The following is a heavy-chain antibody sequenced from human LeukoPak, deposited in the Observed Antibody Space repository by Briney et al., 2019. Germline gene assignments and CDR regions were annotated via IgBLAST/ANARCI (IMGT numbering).Heavy chain of an antibody. V-gene: IGHV3-74*01. CDR2: INSDGSNI. CDR1: GFTFRDFW. D-gene: IGHD6-6*01. Sequence: GSLRLSCAASGFTFRDFWMHWVRQAPGKGLVWVSRINSDGSNITYADSVKGRFTIPRDNAKNTLYLQMNSLRGEDTAVYYCARSRYSTSSGGFDYWGQGILVTVSS. J-gene: IGHJ4*02. CDR3: ARSRYSTSSGGFDY.